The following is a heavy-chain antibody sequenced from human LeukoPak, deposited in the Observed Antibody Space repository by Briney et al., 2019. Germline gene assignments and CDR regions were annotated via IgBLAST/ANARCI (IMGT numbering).Heavy chain of an antibody. Sequence: ASVKVSCKASGYTFTSYDINWVRQATGQGLEWVGWMNPNSGNTGYAQKFQGRVTMTRNTSISTAYMELSSLRSEDTAVYYCARTVAEGSSWYPLYYYYGMDVWGQGTTVTVSS. CDR1: GYTFTSYD. D-gene: IGHD6-13*01. CDR2: MNPNSGNT. J-gene: IGHJ6*02. V-gene: IGHV1-8*01. CDR3: ARTVAEGSSWYPLYYYYGMDV.